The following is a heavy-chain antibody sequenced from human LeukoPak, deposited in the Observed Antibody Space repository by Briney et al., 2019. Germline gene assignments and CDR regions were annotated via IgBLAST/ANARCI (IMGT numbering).Heavy chain of an antibody. CDR2: ISSSGSTI. CDR1: GFTFSSYG. V-gene: IGHV3-48*01. Sequence: PGGTLRLSCAASGFTFSSYGMNWVRQAPGKGLEGVSYISSSGSTIYYADSVKGRFTISRDNSKNTLYLQMNSLRAEDTAVYYCARAFEGTMVRGVPTNYYYYMDVWGKGTTVTVSS. J-gene: IGHJ6*03. CDR3: ARAFEGTMVRGVPTNYYYYMDV. D-gene: IGHD3-10*01.